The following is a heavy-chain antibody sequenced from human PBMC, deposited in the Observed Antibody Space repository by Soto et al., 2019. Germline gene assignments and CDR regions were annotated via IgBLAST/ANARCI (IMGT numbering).Heavy chain of an antibody. J-gene: IGHJ4*01. Sequence: PSETLSLTCTVSGGSISSGDYYWSWIRSPPGKGLEWIGDIYYSGSTYYNPSLKSRGTMSVDTSKNQFSLKLSSVTAADTAVYYCARVRDSSGLGLLFEYWGQGTLVTVSS. CDR2: IYYSGST. D-gene: IGHD1-26*01. CDR3: ARVRDSSGLGLLFEY. V-gene: IGHV4-30-4*01. CDR1: GGSISSGDYY.